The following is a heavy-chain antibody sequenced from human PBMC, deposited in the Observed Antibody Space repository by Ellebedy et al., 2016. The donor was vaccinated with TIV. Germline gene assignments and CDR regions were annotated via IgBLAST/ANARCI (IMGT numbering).Heavy chain of an antibody. V-gene: IGHV4-59*01. CDR1: GGSISSYY. D-gene: IGHD6-13*01. J-gene: IGHJ4*02. CDR3: ARAGYSSPLYFDY. CDR2: IYYSGST. Sequence: SETLSLTCTVSGGSISSYYWSWIRQPPGKGLEWIGYIYYSGSTNYNPSLKSRVTISVDTSKNQFSLKLSSVTAADTAVYYYARAGYSSPLYFDYWGQGTLVTVSS.